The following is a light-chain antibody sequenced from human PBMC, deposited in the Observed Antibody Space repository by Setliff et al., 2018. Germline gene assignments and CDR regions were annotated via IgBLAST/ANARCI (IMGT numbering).Light chain of an antibody. J-gene: IGLJ1*01. CDR1: NSDVGGYNY. V-gene: IGLV2-14*03. Sequence: QSALTQPAAVSGSPGQSIAISCAGTNSDVGGYNYVSWYQQHPNKAPKLLIYEVTKRPSGVSDRFSGSKSGNTASLTISGLQAEDEADYYCLSYTSETTHALFAAGTKVTVL. CDR2: EVT. CDR3: LSYTSETTHAL.